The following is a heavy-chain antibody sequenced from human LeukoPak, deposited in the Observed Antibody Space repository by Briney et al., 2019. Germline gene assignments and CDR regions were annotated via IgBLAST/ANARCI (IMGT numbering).Heavy chain of an antibody. CDR3: ARTTEAHSWRTRYYDYYMDV. CDR1: GGSTSSSNW. V-gene: IGHV4-4*02. CDR2: IYHSGST. D-gene: IGHD6-13*01. J-gene: IGHJ6*03. Sequence: SGTLSLTCAVSGGSTSSSNWWSWVRQPPGKGLEWIGEIYHSGSTNYNPSLKSRVTISVDKSKNQFSLKLSSVTAADTAVYYCARTTEAHSWRTRYYDYYMDVWGKGTTVTVSS.